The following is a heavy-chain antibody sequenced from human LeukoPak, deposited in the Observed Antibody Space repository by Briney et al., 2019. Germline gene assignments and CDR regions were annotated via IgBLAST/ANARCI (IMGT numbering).Heavy chain of an antibody. CDR1: GFTFSSYA. Sequence: PGGFLRLSCAASGFTFSSYAMSWVRQAPGKGLEWVSAISGSGGSTYYADSVKGRFTISRDNSKNTLYLQMNSLRAEDTAVYYCAKARREYPGIAAAAPWAFLPFDYWGQGTLVTVSS. J-gene: IGHJ4*02. CDR2: ISGSGGST. V-gene: IGHV3-23*01. D-gene: IGHD6-13*01. CDR3: AKARREYPGIAAAAPWAFLPFDY.